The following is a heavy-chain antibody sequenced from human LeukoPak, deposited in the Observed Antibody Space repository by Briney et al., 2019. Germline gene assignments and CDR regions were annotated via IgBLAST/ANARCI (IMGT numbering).Heavy chain of an antibody. CDR2: IYTSGST. CDR3: ARESGVVLDYYYYYMDV. CDR1: GASISSYY. V-gene: IGHV4-4*07. Sequence: SETLSLTCTVSGASISSYYWSWVRQPAGKGLEWIGRIYTSGSTNYNPSLKSRVTMSVDTSKNQFSLKLSSVTAADTAVYYCARESGVVLDYYYYYMDVWGKGTTVTVSS. J-gene: IGHJ6*03. D-gene: IGHD3-3*01.